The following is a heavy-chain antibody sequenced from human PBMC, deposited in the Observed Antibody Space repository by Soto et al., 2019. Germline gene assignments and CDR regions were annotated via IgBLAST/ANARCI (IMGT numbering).Heavy chain of an antibody. CDR3: ARQPRGPGYGERGLYFDY. CDR2: VYYSGST. CDR1: GGSTNTRSDY. V-gene: IGHV4-39*01. D-gene: IGHD3-16*01. J-gene: IGHJ4*02. Sequence: SETLSLTCTVSGGSTNTRSDYWGWIRQPPGKGLEWIGSVYYSGSTYDNPSLQSRVTISVDTSRNQFSLKLMSVTAADTAVYFCARQPRGPGYGERGLYFDYWGQGTLVTV.